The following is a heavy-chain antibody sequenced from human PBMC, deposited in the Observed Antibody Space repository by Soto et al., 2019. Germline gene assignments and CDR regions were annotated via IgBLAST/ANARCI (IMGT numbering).Heavy chain of an antibody. Sequence: QVQLQESGPGLVKPSQTLSLTCTVSGGSISSCGYYWSWIRPHTGKGREWIGYIYYSGSTYYTPSLKSRVTISVDTSKNQFSLKLSSVTAADTAVYYCARVRYCSGGSCYPRFDPWGQGTLVTVSS. CDR3: ARVRYCSGGSCYPRFDP. D-gene: IGHD2-15*01. CDR2: IYYSGST. V-gene: IGHV4-31*03. J-gene: IGHJ5*02. CDR1: GGSISSCGYY.